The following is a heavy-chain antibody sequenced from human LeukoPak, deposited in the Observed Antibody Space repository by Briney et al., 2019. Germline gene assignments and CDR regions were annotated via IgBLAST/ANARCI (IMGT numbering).Heavy chain of an antibody. Sequence: GGSLRLSCATSGFTFTTFWMHWVRQAPGKGLVWVSRINHDGTSANYADSVKGRFTISRDNSRNSVFLQMNSLRPEDTALYHCAKEVDCPSDCLFFHSWGQGTLVTVSS. CDR2: INHDGTSA. J-gene: IGHJ4*02. V-gene: IGHV3-74*01. D-gene: IGHD2-21*02. CDR3: AKEVDCPSDCLFFHS. CDR1: GFTFTTFW.